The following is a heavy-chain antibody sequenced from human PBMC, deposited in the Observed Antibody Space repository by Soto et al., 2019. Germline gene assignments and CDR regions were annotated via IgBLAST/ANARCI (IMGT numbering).Heavy chain of an antibody. CDR1: GFTFSSYA. J-gene: IGHJ4*02. V-gene: IGHV3-30-3*01. CDR3: ACSITMIVVAHAPFDY. CDR2: ISYDGSNK. D-gene: IGHD3-22*01. Sequence: QVQLVESGGGVVQPGRSLRLSCAASGFTFSSYAMHWVRQAPGKGLEWVAVISYDGSNKYYADSVKGRFTISRDNSKNXLYLQMNSLRAEDTAVYYCACSITMIVVAHAPFDYWGQGTLVTVSS.